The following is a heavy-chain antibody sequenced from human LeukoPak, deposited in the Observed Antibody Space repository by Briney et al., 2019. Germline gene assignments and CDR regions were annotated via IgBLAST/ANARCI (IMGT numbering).Heavy chain of an antibody. J-gene: IGHJ5*02. D-gene: IGHD3-22*01. CDR3: ARDYYDSSGYPSFDP. CDR1: GFTFSNYG. CDR2: IWYDGSNK. V-gene: IGHV3-33*01. Sequence: GGSLRLSCAASGFTFSNYGMHWVRQAPGRGLEWVAVIWYDGSNKYYADSVKGRFAISRDNSKNTLYLQMNSLRAEDTAVYYCARDYYDSSGYPSFDPWGQGTLVTVSS.